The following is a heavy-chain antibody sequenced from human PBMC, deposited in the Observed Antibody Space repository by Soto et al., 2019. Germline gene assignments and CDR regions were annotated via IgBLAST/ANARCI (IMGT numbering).Heavy chain of an antibody. Sequence: GVSLRLSCAASGFTFNNAGMSWVRQAPGKGLEWVGRIKSKTYGGTTDYAAPVKGRFTISRDDSKNTLSLQMNSLKFEDTAVYYCNTEHIVVAVAANPWLDPWGQGTLVTVSS. CDR2: IKSKTYGGTT. CDR1: GFTFNNAG. D-gene: IGHD2-15*01. J-gene: IGHJ5*02. CDR3: NTEHIVVAVAANPWLDP. V-gene: IGHV3-15*01.